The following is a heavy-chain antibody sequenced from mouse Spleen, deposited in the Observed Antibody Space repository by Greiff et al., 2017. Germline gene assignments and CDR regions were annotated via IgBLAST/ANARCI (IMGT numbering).Heavy chain of an antibody. CDR2: ISSGGSYT. D-gene: IGHD2-4*01. J-gene: IGHJ3*01. CDR3: ARPSSTMIGAWFAY. V-gene: IGHV5-9-3*01. Sequence: EVKLVESGGGLVKPGGSLKLSCAASGFTFSSYAMSWVRQTPEKRLEWVATISSGGSYTYYPDSVKGRFTISRDNAKNTLYLQMSSLRSEDTAMYYCARPSSTMIGAWFAYWGQGTLVTVSA. CDR1: GFTFSSYA.